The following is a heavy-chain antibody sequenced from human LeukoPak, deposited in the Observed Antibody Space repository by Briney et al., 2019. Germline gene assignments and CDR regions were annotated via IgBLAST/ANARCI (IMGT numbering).Heavy chain of an antibody. J-gene: IGHJ6*02. CDR1: GFTVGSNY. D-gene: IGHD3-10*01. CDR2: IYSGGNT. V-gene: IGHV3-66*01. CDR3: ARDYYGSGSYSLVHGMDV. Sequence: PGGSLRLSCAASGFTVGSNYMSWVRQAPGKGPEWVSVIYSGGNTYYADSVKGRFTISRDNSKNTLYLQMNSLRAEDTAVYYRARDYYGSGSYSLVHGMDVWGQGTTVTVSS.